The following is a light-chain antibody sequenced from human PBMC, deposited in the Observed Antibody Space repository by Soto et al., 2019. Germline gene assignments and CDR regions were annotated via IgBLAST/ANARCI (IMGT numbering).Light chain of an antibody. V-gene: IGKV2-30*01. J-gene: IGKJ4*01. Sequence: EVVLTQSPLSQSVTLGQPASISCRCSQSLLYSNGHTYLTWFHQRPGQPPRRLIYEVSNRDSGVPDRFSGSGSGTDFTLRISRVEVEDVGVYYCMQGTHLPLTFGGGTKVEIK. CDR1: QSLLYSNGHTY. CDR3: MQGTHLPLT. CDR2: EVS.